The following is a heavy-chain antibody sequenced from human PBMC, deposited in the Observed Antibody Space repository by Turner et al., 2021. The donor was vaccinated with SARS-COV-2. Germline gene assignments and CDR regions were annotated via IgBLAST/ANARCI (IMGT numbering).Heavy chain of an antibody. D-gene: IGHD3-9*01. CDR3: ATHYDIVNPYYAPRGYSGMDV. CDR2: FEPEDGKT. CDR1: GYTLPELS. Sequence: QVQLVQSGAEVKKPGASVKVSCKVSGYTLPELSMHWVRQAPGKGLEWRGGFEPEDGKTIYAQNLKGRVTMTEDTSTDTAYMELRSLRSEDTAVYYCATHYDIVNPYYAPRGYSGMDVWGQGTAVTVSS. V-gene: IGHV1-24*01. J-gene: IGHJ6*02.